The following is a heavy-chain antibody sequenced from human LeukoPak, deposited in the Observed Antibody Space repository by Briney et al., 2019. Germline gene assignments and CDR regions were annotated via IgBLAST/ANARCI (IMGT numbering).Heavy chain of an antibody. CDR1: GFTFSSYS. Sequence: PGGSLRLSCAASGFTFSSYSMNWVRQAPGKGLEWVSYISSSSSTIYYADSVKGRFTISRDNAKNSLYLQMNSLRAEDTAVYYCARASITMARGELVFYFDYWGQGTLGTVSA. CDR2: ISSSSSTI. D-gene: IGHD3-10*01. CDR3: ARASITMARGELVFYFDY. V-gene: IGHV3-48*01. J-gene: IGHJ4*02.